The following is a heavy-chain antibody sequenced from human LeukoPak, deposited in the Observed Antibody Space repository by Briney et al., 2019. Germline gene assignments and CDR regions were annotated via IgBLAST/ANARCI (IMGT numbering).Heavy chain of an antibody. V-gene: IGHV4-38-2*01. CDR1: GYSIRSGDY. Sequence: SETLSLTCAVSGYSIRSGDYWGWIRQSPGKGLEWIGSIYHSGSTHYNPSLKSRVTISVDTSKNQFSLMLSSVTAADTAVYYCARNRSVTTTPGFDRWGQGTLVTVSS. D-gene: IGHD4-17*01. CDR2: IYHSGST. CDR3: ARNRSVTTTPGFDR. J-gene: IGHJ4*02.